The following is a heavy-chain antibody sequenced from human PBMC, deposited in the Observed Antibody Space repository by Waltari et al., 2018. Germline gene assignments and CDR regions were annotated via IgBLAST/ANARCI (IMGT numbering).Heavy chain of an antibody. CDR1: GLPLRSSG. CDR2: IRPQAYIDPT. CDR3: AKSLDATTMTASDY. J-gene: IGHJ4*02. Sequence: EVDLVQSGGGLVQPGWSLTLSWSVYGLPLRSSGFSWLRPAPGKGLELVGFIRPQAYIDPTKYAAPVRGRFHISRDDSESIAYLQMNSLKKEDTAVYYCAKSLDATTMTASDYWGQGTLVTVSS. V-gene: IGHV3-49*03.